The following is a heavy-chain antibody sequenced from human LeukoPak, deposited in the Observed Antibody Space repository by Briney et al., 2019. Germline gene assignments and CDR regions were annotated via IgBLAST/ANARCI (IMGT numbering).Heavy chain of an antibody. CDR3: VREGNELLSKNFDY. D-gene: IGHD2-21*02. V-gene: IGHV1-2*02. J-gene: IGHJ4*02. CDR1: GFTFTGHY. CDR2: INPHSGGT. Sequence: ASVKVSCKASGFTFTGHYIHWGRQAPGQGLEWMGYINPHSGGTNSPQKFQGRVTMTTDTSISAAYMELSSLISDDTAMYYCVREGNELLSKNFDYWGQGTLVTVSS.